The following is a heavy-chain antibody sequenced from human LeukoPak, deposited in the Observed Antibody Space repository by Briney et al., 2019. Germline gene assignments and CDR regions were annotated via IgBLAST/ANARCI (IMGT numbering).Heavy chain of an antibody. CDR3: AKPSGDYDYFDY. CDR2: ISGSGGST. J-gene: IGHJ4*02. D-gene: IGHD4-17*01. CDR1: GFTFSSYA. V-gene: IGHV3-23*01. Sequence: GGSLRLSCATSGFTFSSYAMSWVRQAPGKGLEWVSAISGSGGSTYYADSVKGRFTISRDNSKNTLYLQMNSLRAEDTAVYYCAKPSGDYDYFDYWGQGALVTVSS.